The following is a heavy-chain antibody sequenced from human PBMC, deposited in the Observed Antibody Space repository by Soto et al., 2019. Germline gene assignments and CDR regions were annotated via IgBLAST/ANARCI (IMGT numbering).Heavy chain of an antibody. CDR3: STCAYDTTGYYRFDP. CDR1: GGSFSGHS. J-gene: IGHJ5*01. CDR2: INHSGRV. Sequence: PSETLSLTFAVYGGSFSGHSWNWIRQSPGKGLEWIGDINHSGRVNYSPSLKSRVTISLDTSKNQFSLTLSAVTAADTAMYYCSTCAYDTTGYYRFDPRGQGTLVTVSS. D-gene: IGHD3-22*01. V-gene: IGHV4-34*01.